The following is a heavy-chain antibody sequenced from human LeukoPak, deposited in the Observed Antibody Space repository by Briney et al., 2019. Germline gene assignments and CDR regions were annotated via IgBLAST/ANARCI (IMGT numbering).Heavy chain of an antibody. J-gene: IGHJ4*02. V-gene: IGHV1-3*03. Sequence: ASVKVSCKASGYTFTSYAMHWVRQAPGQRLEWMGWINAGNGNTKYSQEFQGRVTITRDTSASTAYMGLSSLRSEDMAVYYCARSSSWYYPHFDYWGQGTLVTVSS. CDR1: GYTFTSYA. CDR2: INAGNGNT. D-gene: IGHD6-13*01. CDR3: ARSSSWYYPHFDY.